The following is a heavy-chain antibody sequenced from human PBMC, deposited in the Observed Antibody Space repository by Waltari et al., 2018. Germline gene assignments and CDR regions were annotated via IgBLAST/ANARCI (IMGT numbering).Heavy chain of an antibody. Sequence: QLQLQESGPGLVKPSETLSLTCTVSGGSISSSSYYWGWIRQPPGKGLEWIGIIYYSGSTYYNPSLKSRVTISVDTSKNQFSLKLSSVTAADTAVYYCATPYYYDSSGYYWNYWGQGTLVTVSS. CDR1: GGSISSSSYY. CDR2: IYYSGST. V-gene: IGHV4-39*01. CDR3: ATPYYYDSSGYYWNY. J-gene: IGHJ4*02. D-gene: IGHD3-22*01.